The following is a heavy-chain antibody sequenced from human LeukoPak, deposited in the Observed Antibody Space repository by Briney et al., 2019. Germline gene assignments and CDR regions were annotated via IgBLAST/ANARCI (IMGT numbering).Heavy chain of an antibody. CDR3: ARDPNGDYIGTFDM. J-gene: IGHJ3*02. Sequence: GGSLRLSCAASEFTFSTYGMSWVRQAPGKGLEWVSSISGSGGSTQYADSVQGRFAISRDNSNNTLYLQMNSLRVEDTAMYFCARDPNGDYIGTFDMWGRGTMVSVSS. CDR1: EFTFSTYG. CDR2: ISGSGGST. V-gene: IGHV3-23*01. D-gene: IGHD4-17*01.